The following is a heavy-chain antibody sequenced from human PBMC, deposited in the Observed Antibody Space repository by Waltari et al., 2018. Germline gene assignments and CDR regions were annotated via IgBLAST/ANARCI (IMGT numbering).Heavy chain of an antibody. CDR1: GFPVGNNY. J-gene: IGHJ4*02. Sequence: DVQLVESGGGLVQPGGSLRLSFAASGFPVGNNYMSWVRQPPGKGLEWVSLIYSGGDAFYADSVKGRFTISRDNSKNTLYLQMNSLRAEDTAVYYCARPSSGSHNYWGRGTLVTVSS. V-gene: IGHV3-66*01. CDR3: ARPSSGSHNY. D-gene: IGHD1-26*01. CDR2: IYSGGDA.